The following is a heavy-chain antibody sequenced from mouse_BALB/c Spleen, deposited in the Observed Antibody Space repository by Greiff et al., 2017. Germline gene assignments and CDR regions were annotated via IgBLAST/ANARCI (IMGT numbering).Heavy chain of an antibody. CDR2: INPSNGGT. D-gene: IGHD2-10*02. V-gene: IGHV1S81*02. Sequence: QVQLQQSGAELARPGASVKLSCKASGYTFTSYYMYWVKQRPGQGLEWIGEINPSNGGTNFNEKFKSKATLTVDKSSSTAYMQLSSLTSEDSAVYYCTRAYGNYYWYFDVWGAGTTVTVSS. CDR3: TRAYGNYYWYFDV. J-gene: IGHJ1*01. CDR1: GYTFTSYY.